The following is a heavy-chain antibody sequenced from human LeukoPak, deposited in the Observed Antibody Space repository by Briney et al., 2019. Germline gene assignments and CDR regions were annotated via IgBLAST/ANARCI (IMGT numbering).Heavy chain of an antibody. CDR1: GYSISSGYY. CDR2: IYHSGST. J-gene: IGHJ4*02. CDR3: ARGAIAVGSSFDY. D-gene: IGHD6-19*01. V-gene: IGHV4-38-2*01. Sequence: SETLSLTCAVSGYSISSGYYWGWIRPPPGKGLEWIGSIYHSGSTYYNPSLKSRVTISVDTSKNQFSLKLSSVTAADTAVYYCARGAIAVGSSFDYWGQGTLVTVSS.